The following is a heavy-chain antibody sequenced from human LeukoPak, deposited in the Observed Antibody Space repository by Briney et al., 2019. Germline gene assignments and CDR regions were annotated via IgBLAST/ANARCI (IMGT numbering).Heavy chain of an antibody. V-gene: IGHV4-34*01. CDR2: INHSGST. CDR1: GGSFSGYY. J-gene: IGHJ5*02. Sequence: SETLSLTCAVYGGSFSGYYWSLIRQPPGKGLEWIGEINHSGSTNYNPSLKSRVTISVDTSKNQFSLKLSSVTAADTAVYYCARHHDYVWGSYRYLPWFDPWGQGTLVTVSS. D-gene: IGHD3-16*02. CDR3: ARHHDYVWGSYRYLPWFDP.